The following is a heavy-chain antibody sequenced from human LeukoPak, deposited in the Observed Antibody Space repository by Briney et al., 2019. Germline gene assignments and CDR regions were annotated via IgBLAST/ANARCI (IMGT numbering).Heavy chain of an antibody. V-gene: IGHV3-9*03. CDR3: ARGGYYGSGPMDV. Sequence: GGSLRLPCAASGFTFDDYAMHWVRHAPGKGLEWVSGISWNSGSIGYADSVKGRFTISRDNAKNSLYLQMNSLRAEDMALYYCARGGYYGSGPMDVWGKGTTVTVSS. J-gene: IGHJ6*04. CDR1: GFTFDDYA. CDR2: ISWNSGSI. D-gene: IGHD3-10*01.